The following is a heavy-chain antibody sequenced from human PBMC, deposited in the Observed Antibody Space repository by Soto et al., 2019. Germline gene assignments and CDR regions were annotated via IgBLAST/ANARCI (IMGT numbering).Heavy chain of an antibody. CDR2: IYHSGST. Sequence: QLQLQESGSGLVKPSQTLSLTCAVSGGSISSGGYSWSWIRQPPGKGLEWIGYIYHSGSTYYNPSLKSRVTISVDRSKNQFSLKLSSVTAADTAVYYCARSGRGSGSYYSPWFDPWGQGTLVTVSS. J-gene: IGHJ5*02. CDR3: ARSGRGSGSYYSPWFDP. V-gene: IGHV4-30-2*01. CDR1: GGSISSGGYS. D-gene: IGHD3-10*01.